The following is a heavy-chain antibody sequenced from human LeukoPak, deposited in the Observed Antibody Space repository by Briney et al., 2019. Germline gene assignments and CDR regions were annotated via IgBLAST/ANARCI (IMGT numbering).Heavy chain of an antibody. V-gene: IGHV3-23*01. Sequence: GGSLRLSCAASGFTFSSYGMSWVRQAPGKGLEWVSAISGSGGSTYYADSVKGRFTISRDNSKNTLYLQMNSLRAEDTTVYYCAKSVFMITFGANWDYFDYWGQGTLVTVSS. CDR2: ISGSGGST. CDR1: GFTFSSYG. D-gene: IGHD3-16*01. CDR3: AKSVFMITFGANWDYFDY. J-gene: IGHJ4*02.